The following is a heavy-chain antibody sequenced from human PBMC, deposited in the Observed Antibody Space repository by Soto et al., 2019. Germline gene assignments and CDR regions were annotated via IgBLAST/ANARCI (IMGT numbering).Heavy chain of an antibody. CDR3: AKGDGKGYNYFSYWYYGMDV. V-gene: IGHV1-69*02. CDR2: TIPILAMS. Sequence: SVKVSCKASGYTFNSYTINWVRQAPGQGLQWMGRTIPILAMSNYALKFQGRVTITADESTGTAYMELSSLRSEDTAVYYCAKGDGKGYNYFSYWYYGMDVWGQGTTVTVSS. J-gene: IGHJ6*02. CDR1: GYTFNSYT. D-gene: IGHD5-12*01.